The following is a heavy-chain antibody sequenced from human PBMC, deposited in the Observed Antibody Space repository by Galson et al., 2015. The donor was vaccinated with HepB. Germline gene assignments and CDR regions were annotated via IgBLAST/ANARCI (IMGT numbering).Heavy chain of an antibody. CDR2: ISWNSGSI. J-gene: IGHJ2*01. CDR3: AKADGDYAGYWYFDL. D-gene: IGHD4-17*01. Sequence: SLRLSCAASGFTFDDYAMRWVRQAPGKGLEWVPGISWNSGSIGYADSVKGRFTISRDNAKNSLYLQMNSLRAEDTALYYCAKADGDYAGYWYFDLWGRGTLVTVSS. CDR1: GFTFDDYA. V-gene: IGHV3-9*01.